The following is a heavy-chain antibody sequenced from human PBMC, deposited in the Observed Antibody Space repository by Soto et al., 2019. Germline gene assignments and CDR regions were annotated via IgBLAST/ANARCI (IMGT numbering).Heavy chain of an antibody. Sequence: QVQLQESGPGLVKPSETLSLICFVSGDAVGSGQSYCNWIRQAPGMGLEWIGHIFVTGATKYSASLLSRVPTAEDTSKSPISLNLTSVDDGDSATYLCARGCADSAGSSGGRRMDVLSQGITVAVAS. D-gene: IGHD2-15*01. V-gene: IGHV4-61*01. CDR1: GDAVGSGQSY. J-gene: IGHJ6*02. CDR2: IFVTGAT. CDR3: ARGCADSAGSSGGRRMDV.